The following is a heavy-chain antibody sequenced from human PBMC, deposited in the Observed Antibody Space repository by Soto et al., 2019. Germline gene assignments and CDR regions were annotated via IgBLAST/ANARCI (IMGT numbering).Heavy chain of an antibody. CDR3: ARSVFP. CDR1: GGSISSGGYY. Sequence: QVQLQESGPGLVKPSQTLSLTCTVSGGSISSGGYYWSRIRQHPGKGLEWIGYSYYSGSTYYNPSLPSRGTIPVDTSKTQSPLKRSSVTAADTAVYYCARSVFPWGQGTLVTVSS. V-gene: IGHV4-31*03. J-gene: IGHJ5*02. CDR2: SYYSGST.